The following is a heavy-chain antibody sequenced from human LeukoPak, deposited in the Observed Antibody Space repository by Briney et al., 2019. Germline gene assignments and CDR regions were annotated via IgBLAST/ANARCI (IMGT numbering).Heavy chain of an antibody. CDR1: GFTFSSYS. Sequence: GGSLRLSCAASGFTFSSYSMNWVRQAPGKGLEWVSSISSSSSYIYYADSVKGRFTISRDNAKNSLYLQMNSLRAEDTAVYYCARSRSSSGLFDYWGQGTLVTVSP. D-gene: IGHD6-19*01. CDR3: ARSRSSSGLFDY. V-gene: IGHV3-21*01. J-gene: IGHJ4*02. CDR2: ISSSSSYI.